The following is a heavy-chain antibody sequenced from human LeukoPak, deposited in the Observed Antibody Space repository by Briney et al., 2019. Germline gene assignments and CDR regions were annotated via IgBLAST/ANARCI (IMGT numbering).Heavy chain of an antibody. D-gene: IGHD6-19*01. Sequence: ASVKVSCKVSGYTLTELSMHWVRQAPGKGLEWMGGFDPEDGETIYAQKFQGRVTMTEDTSTDTAYMELSSLRSDDTAVYYCARDTPVAGTGDAFDIWGQGTMVTVSS. CDR1: GYTLTELS. V-gene: IGHV1-24*01. CDR2: FDPEDGET. CDR3: ARDTPVAGTGDAFDI. J-gene: IGHJ3*02.